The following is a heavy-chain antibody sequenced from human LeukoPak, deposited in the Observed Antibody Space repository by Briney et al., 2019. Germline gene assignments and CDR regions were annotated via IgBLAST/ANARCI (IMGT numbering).Heavy chain of an antibody. CDR1: GYTFTSYG. CDR3: ARDRTGDIVATGNWFDP. J-gene: IGHJ5*02. Sequence: ASVKVSCKASGYTFTSYGISWVRQAPGQGLEWMGWISAYNGNTNYAQKLQGRVTITTDESTSTAYMELSSLRSEDTAVYYCARDRTGDIVATGNWFDPWGQGTLVTVFS. D-gene: IGHD5-12*01. CDR2: ISAYNGNT. V-gene: IGHV1-18*01.